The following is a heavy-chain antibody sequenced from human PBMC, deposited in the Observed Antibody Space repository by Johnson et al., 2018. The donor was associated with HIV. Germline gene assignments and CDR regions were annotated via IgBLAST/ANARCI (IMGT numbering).Heavy chain of an antibody. D-gene: IGHD1-26*01. CDR2: ISWDGGST. J-gene: IGHJ3*02. CDR3: AKAFEPLGGSYLDAFDI. CDR1: GFTFDDYT. Sequence: VQLVESGGVVVQPGGSLRLSCAASGFTFDDYTMHWVRQAPGKGLEWVSLISWDGGSTYYADSVKGRFTISRDHSKNTVYLQMNSLKAEDTAVYYCAKAFEPLGGSYLDAFDIWGQGTMVTVSS. V-gene: IGHV3-43*01.